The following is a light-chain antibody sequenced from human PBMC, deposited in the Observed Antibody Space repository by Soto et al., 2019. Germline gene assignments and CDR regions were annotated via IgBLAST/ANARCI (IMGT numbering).Light chain of an antibody. CDR3: MQRTHWPTIT. Sequence: DVVMTQSPLSLPVTLGQPASISCRSSQSLVYSDGNTYLSWFQQRPGQSPRRLIYKVSNRDSGVPDRFSGSGSGTDFTLKISRVEAEDVGFYYCMQRTHWPTITFGQGTRLEIK. V-gene: IGKV2-30*01. CDR1: QSLVYSDGNTY. CDR2: KVS. J-gene: IGKJ5*01.